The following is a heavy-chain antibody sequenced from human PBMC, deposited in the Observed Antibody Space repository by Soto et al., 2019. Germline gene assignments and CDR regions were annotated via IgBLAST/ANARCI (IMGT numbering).Heavy chain of an antibody. D-gene: IGHD3-10*01. J-gene: IGHJ5*02. CDR2: IGGSGHST. Sequence: EVQLLESGGGLVQPGGSLRLSCATSRFAFSSYAMSWVRQAPGKGLEWVSAIGGSGHSTFYADSVRGRFTISRDNSKNTLYLQMDSLRAEDTAFCYCAKGLSGSGAYSWFDPWGQGTLVTVSS. CDR3: AKGLSGSGAYSWFDP. CDR1: RFAFSSYA. V-gene: IGHV3-23*01.